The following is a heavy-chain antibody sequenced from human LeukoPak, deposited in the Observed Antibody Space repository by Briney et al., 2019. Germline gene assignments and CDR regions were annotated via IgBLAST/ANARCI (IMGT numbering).Heavy chain of an antibody. V-gene: IGHV4-39*02. CDR1: GGSISSSSYY. J-gene: IGHJ5*02. CDR3: ARDPSSFGGRFDP. CDR2: IYYSGST. D-gene: IGHD3-10*01. Sequence: SETLSLTCTVSGGSISSSSYYWGWIRQPPGKGLEWIGSIYYSGSTYYNPSLKSRVTISVDTSKNQFSLKLSSVTAADTAVYYCARDPSSFGGRFDPWGQGTLVAVSS.